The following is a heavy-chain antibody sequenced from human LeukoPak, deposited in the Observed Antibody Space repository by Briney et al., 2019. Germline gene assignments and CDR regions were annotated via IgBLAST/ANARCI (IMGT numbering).Heavy chain of an antibody. Sequence: NPGGSLRLSCAASGFIFSSYTMSWVRQAPGKGLEWVSSITSSGTYIYYADSLKGRFTISRDNAKNSLYLQMNSLRAEDTAMYYCATGEGGFDYWGQGTLVTVSS. J-gene: IGHJ4*02. CDR1: GFIFSSYT. D-gene: IGHD1-26*01. V-gene: IGHV3-21*01. CDR3: ATGEGGFDY. CDR2: ITSSGTYI.